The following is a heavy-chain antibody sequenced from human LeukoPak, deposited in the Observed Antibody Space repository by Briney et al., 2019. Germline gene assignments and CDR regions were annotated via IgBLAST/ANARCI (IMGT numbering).Heavy chain of an antibody. Sequence: SQTLSLTCAVSGGSISSGGYSWSWIRQPPGKGLEWIGYIYHSGSTYYNPSLKSRVTISVDRSKNQFSLKLSSVTAADTAVYYCARGGRYWYFDLWGRGTLVTVSS. V-gene: IGHV4-30-2*01. J-gene: IGHJ2*01. CDR2: IYHSGST. CDR1: GGSISSGGYS. CDR3: ARGGRYWYFDL.